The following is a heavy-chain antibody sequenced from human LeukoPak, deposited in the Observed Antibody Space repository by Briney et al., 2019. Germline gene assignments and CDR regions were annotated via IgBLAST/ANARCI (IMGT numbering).Heavy chain of an antibody. V-gene: IGHV3-21*01. Sequence: GGSLRLSCAASGFTFSSYSMNWVRQAPGKGLEWVSSISSSSSYIYYADSVKGRFIISRDNAKNSLYLQMNSLRAEDTAVYYCARDMVGDYVFWGQGTLVTVSS. CDR2: ISSSSSYI. J-gene: IGHJ4*02. CDR1: GFTFSSYS. D-gene: IGHD4-17*01. CDR3: ARDMVGDYVF.